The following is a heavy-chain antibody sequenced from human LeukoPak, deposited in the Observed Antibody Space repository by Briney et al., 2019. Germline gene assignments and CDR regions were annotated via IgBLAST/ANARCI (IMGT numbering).Heavy chain of an antibody. V-gene: IGHV3-21*01. D-gene: IGHD3-22*01. Sequence: GGSLRLSCAASGFTFSTYSMNWVRQAPGKGLEWVSSITGSNSYIYYADAVKGRFTISRDNAKNSLYLQMNSLRAEDTAIYYCVREVDYYDSIGPYYSDCWGQGTLVTVSS. CDR2: ITGSNSYI. CDR3: VREVDYYDSIGPYYSDC. J-gene: IGHJ4*02. CDR1: GFTFSTYS.